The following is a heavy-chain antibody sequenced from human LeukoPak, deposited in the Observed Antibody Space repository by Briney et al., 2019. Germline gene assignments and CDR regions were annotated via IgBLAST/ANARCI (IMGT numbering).Heavy chain of an antibody. V-gene: IGHV4-59*11. Sequence: PSETLSLTCTVSGASISSHYWSWIRQSPGKGLEWIGYIYYSGSTNYNPSLKSRVTISVDTSKNQFSLKLSSVTAAGTAVYYCAGGVVPAHYYFDYWGQGTLVTVSS. J-gene: IGHJ4*02. CDR3: AGGVVPAHYYFDY. CDR1: GASISSHY. D-gene: IGHD2-2*01. CDR2: IYYSGST.